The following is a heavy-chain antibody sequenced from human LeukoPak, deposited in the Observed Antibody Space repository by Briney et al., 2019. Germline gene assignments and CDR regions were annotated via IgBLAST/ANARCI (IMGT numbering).Heavy chain of an antibody. CDR2: ISKSGTNT. J-gene: IGHJ4*02. CDR1: GFTFTSYA. D-gene: IGHD3-22*01. V-gene: IGHV3-21*01. Sequence: GGSLRLSCAASGFTFTSYAMAWVRQSPGKGLEWVSSISKSGTNTYYADSLKGRFTISRDNAKNSLYLQMNSLRAEDTAVYYCARVGGYYDTSGYFSDYWGQGTLVTVSS. CDR3: ARVGGYYDTSGYFSDY.